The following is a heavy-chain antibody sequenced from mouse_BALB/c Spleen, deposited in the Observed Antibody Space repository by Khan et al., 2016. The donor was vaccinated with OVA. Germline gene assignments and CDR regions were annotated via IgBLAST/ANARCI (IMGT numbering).Heavy chain of an antibody. J-gene: IGHJ2*01. V-gene: IGHV1-7*01. Sequence: VQLQQSGAELAKPGASVKMSCKASGYTFTPYWMHWVKQRPGQGLEWIGYINPTSGYTDYNEKFKDRATLSADKSSSTAYMPLSSLTAEDSAVYYWTRDRIDYWGQGTTRTVAS. CDR3: TRDRIDY. CDR1: GYTFTPYW. CDR2: INPTSGYT.